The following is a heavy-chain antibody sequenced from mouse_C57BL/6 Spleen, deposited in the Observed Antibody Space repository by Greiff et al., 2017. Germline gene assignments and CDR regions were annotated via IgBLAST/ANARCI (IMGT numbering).Heavy chain of an antibody. J-gene: IGHJ4*01. D-gene: IGHD1-1*01. CDR1: GYTFTSYW. CDR2: INPSSGYN. CDR3: ARSDYGSSMDY. V-gene: IGHV1-7*01. Sequence: QVQLQQSGAELAKPGASVKLSCKASGYTFTSYWMHWVKQRPGKGLEWIGYINPSSGYNKYNQKFKDKATLTADKSSSTAYMQLSSLTYEDSSVYYCARSDYGSSMDYWGQGTSVTVSS.